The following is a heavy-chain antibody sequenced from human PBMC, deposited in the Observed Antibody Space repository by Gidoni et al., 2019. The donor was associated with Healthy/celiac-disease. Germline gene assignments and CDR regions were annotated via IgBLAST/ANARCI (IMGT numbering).Heavy chain of an antibody. CDR3: AKDWRGGSYYVMYAFDI. Sequence: EVQLGGCEGGLVQRGGFLRLSCAPAGFTCSSNAMSWVRQAPGKGLEWVSAISCSVGSTYYAHSVKGRFTISRDNSKNTLYLQMNSLRAEDTAVYYCAKDWRGGSYYVMYAFDIWGQGTMVTVSS. J-gene: IGHJ3*02. D-gene: IGHD1-26*01. CDR1: GFTCSSNA. V-gene: IGHV3-23*04. CDR2: ISCSVGST.